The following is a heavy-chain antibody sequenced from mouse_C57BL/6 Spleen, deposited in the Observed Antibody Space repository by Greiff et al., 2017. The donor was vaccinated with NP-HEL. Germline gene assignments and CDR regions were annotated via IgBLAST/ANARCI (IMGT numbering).Heavy chain of an antibody. D-gene: IGHD2-1*01. CDR1: GYTFTDYY. J-gene: IGHJ2*01. CDR3: ARYYYGNYGGY. Sequence: VQLQQSGPELVKPGASVKISCKASGYTFTDYYMNWVKQSHGKSLEWIGDINPNNGGTSYNQKFKGKATLTVDKSSSTAYMELRSLTSEDSAVYYCARYYYGNYGGYWGQGTTLTVSS. V-gene: IGHV1-26*01. CDR2: INPNNGGT.